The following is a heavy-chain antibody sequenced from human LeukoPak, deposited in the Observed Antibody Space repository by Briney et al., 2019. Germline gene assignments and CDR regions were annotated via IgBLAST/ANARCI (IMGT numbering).Heavy chain of an antibody. CDR1: GFTFTSYE. D-gene: IGHD4-17*01. V-gene: IGHV3-48*03. J-gene: IGHJ2*01. CDR3: ARNVTTNRRGFFDL. Sequence: GGSLRLSCAASGFTFTSYEMNWVRQAPGKGLEWVSYISSSGSGSTIYYADSVKGRFTISRDNAKNSLYLQMNSLRAEDTAVYYCARNVTTNRRGFFDLWGRGTLVTVSS. CDR2: ISSSGSGSTI.